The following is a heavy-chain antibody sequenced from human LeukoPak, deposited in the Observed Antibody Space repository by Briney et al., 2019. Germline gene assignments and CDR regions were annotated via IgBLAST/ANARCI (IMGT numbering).Heavy chain of an antibody. Sequence: GGSLRLTCTASGLTLSDYHVHWIRQAPGKGLEWLAFIQYDGSMKYYADSVKGQFTVSRDNFKNTVHLQMNSLRHEDTAVYYCAKTGSRGGTFRPSYYYYYMDVWGEGTTVTISS. CDR3: AKTGSRGGTFRPSYYYYYMDV. J-gene: IGHJ6*03. CDR1: GLTLSDYH. D-gene: IGHD3-9*01. V-gene: IGHV3-30*02. CDR2: IQYDGSMK.